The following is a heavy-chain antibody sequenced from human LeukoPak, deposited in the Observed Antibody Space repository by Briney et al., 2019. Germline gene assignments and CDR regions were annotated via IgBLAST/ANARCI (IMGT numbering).Heavy chain of an antibody. V-gene: IGHV4-4*07. J-gene: IGHJ5*02. CDR3: ARGRLDYYDDSGPNRSDWFDP. D-gene: IGHD3-22*01. CDR1: GGSLNSYF. Sequence: SETLSLTCTVSGGSLNSYFWSWIRQPAGKGLEWIGRIYTTDTTNYNPSLGGRVTLSIDTSKNQFSLRLTSVTAANTAVYFCARGRLDYYDDSGPNRSDWFDPWGQGTLVTVSS. CDR2: IYTTDTT.